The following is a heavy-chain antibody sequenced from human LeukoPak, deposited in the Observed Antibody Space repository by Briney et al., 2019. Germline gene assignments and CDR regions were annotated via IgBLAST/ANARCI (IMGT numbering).Heavy chain of an antibody. CDR2: IYYSGST. CDR1: GGSISSYY. D-gene: IGHD6-13*01. J-gene: IGHJ4*02. CDR3: ARHAGKDFDY. Sequence: SETLSLTCTVSGGSISSYYWSWIRQPPGKGLEWIGYIYYSGSTNYNPSLKSRVTISVDTSKNQFSLKLSSVTAADTAVYYCARHAGKDFDYWGQGTLVTVSS. V-gene: IGHV4-59*08.